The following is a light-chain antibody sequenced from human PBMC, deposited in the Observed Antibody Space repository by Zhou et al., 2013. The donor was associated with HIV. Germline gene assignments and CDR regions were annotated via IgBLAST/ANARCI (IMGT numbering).Light chain of an antibody. Sequence: QSVLTQPPSVSGTPGQRVIISCSGSSSNIGSKTVNWYQQFSGAAPKLLIYANNQRPSGVPDRFSGSKSGNTASLTVSGLQAEDEAEYYCGSYAGSSSWIFGGGTKLTVL. V-gene: IGLV1-44*01. CDR3: GSYAGSSSWI. CDR1: SSNIGSKT. J-gene: IGLJ2*01. CDR2: ANN.